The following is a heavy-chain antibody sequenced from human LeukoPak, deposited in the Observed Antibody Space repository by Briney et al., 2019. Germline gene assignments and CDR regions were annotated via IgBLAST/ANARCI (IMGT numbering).Heavy chain of an antibody. D-gene: IGHD1-26*01. J-gene: IGHJ5*02. CDR2: ISGSGYNT. CDR3: AKDRWGDYYNNWFDP. V-gene: IGHV3-23*01. Sequence: PGGSLRLSCAASGFTFSNYAVSWVRQAPGKGLEWVSAISGSGYNTYYAVSVEGRFTISRDNSKNTLYLQMNSLRAEDTAVYYCAKDRWGDYYNNWFDPWGQGTLVTVSS. CDR1: GFTFSNYA.